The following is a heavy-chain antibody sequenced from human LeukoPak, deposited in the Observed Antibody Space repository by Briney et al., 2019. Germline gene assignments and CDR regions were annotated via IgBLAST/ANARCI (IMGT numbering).Heavy chain of an antibody. V-gene: IGHV3-21*04. Sequence: GGSLRLSCAASGFTFSSYSMNWVRHAPGKGLEWVSSISSSSSYIYYADSVKGRFTISRDNAKNSLYLQMNSLRAEDTAVYYCARGPATSYYFDYWGQGTLVTVSS. CDR2: ISSSSSYI. D-gene: IGHD5-12*01. CDR3: ARGPATSYYFDY. J-gene: IGHJ4*02. CDR1: GFTFSSYS.